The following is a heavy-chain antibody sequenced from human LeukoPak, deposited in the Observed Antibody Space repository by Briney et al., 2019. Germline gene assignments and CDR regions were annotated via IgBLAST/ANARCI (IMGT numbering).Heavy chain of an antibody. D-gene: IGHD4-23*01. CDR3: ARFEGDYVGWFDP. CDR1: GYTFTGYY. J-gene: IGHJ5*02. V-gene: IGHV1-3*01. CDR2: INAGNGNT. Sequence: ASVKVSCKASGYTFTGYYMHWVRQAPGQGLEWMGWINAGNGNTKYSQKFQGRVTITRDTSASTAYMELSSLRSEDTAVYYCARFEGDYVGWFDPWGQGTLVTVSS.